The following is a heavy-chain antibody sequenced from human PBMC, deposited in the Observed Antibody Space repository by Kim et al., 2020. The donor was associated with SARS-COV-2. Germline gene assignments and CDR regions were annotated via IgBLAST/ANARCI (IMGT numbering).Heavy chain of an antibody. CDR1: GYMFTSYW. Sequence: GESLKISCKGSGYMFTSYWIGWVRQMPGEGLEWMGIIFPSDSDTRYSPSFQGQVTISADKSISTAYLQWSSLKASDTAMYYCATAMVTTSLDYWGQGTLLTVSS. CDR2: IFPSDSDT. J-gene: IGHJ4*02. CDR3: ATAMVTTSLDY. V-gene: IGHV5-51*01. D-gene: IGHD4-17*01.